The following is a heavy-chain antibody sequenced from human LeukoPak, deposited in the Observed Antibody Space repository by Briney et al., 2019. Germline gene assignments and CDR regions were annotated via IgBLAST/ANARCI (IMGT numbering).Heavy chain of an antibody. CDR1: GYTFTSYY. CDR3: ARVGAVADPYYYMDV. J-gene: IGHJ6*03. CDR2: INPSGGST. D-gene: IGHD6-19*01. V-gene: IGHV1-46*01. Sequence: ASVKVSCKASGYTFTSYYMHWVRQAPGQGLEWMGIINPSGGSTSYAQKFQGRVTMTRDMSTSTVYMELSSLRSDDTAVYYCARVGAVADPYYYMDVWGKGTTVTVSS.